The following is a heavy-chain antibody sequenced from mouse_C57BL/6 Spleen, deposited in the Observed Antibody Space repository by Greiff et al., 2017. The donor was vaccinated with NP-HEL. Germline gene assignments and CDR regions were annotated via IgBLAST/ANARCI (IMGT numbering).Heavy chain of an antibody. Sequence: QVQLQQSGAELVKPGASVKLSCKASGYTFTEYTIHWVKQRSGQGLEWIGWFYPGSGSIKYNEKFKDKATLTADKSSSTVYMELSRLTSEDSAVYFCARHEDRGYDYDVRDGDYYAMDYWGQGTSVTVSS. J-gene: IGHJ4*01. D-gene: IGHD2-4*01. CDR2: FYPGSGSI. CDR3: ARHEDRGYDYDVRDGDYYAMDY. CDR1: GYTFTEYT. V-gene: IGHV1-62-2*01.